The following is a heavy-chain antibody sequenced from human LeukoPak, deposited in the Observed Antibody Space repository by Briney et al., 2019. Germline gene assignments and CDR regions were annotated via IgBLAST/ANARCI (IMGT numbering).Heavy chain of an antibody. CDR1: GYTFASYG. CDR3: ATAPRVYGLGY. V-gene: IGHV1-18*01. Sequence: ASVKVSCTASGYTFASYGISWVRQAPGQGLEWMGWISAYNGNTNYAQKLQGRVTMTTDTSTSTAYTELRSLRSDDTAVYYCATAPRVYGLGYWGQGTLVTVSS. CDR2: ISAYNGNT. J-gene: IGHJ4*02. D-gene: IGHD6-13*01.